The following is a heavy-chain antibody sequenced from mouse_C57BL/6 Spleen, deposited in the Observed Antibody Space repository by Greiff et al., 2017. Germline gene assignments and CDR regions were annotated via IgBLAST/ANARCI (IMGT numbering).Heavy chain of an antibody. CDR3: AREGYEDYDASWFAY. J-gene: IGHJ3*01. CDR1: GFTFRDYG. V-gene: IGHV5-15*01. D-gene: IGHD2-4*01. CDR2: ISNLAYSS. Sequence: EVTLVESGGGLVQPGGSLKLSCAASGFTFRDYGMAWVRQAPRKGPEWVAFISNLAYSSYYADTVTGRFTISRENAKNTLYLEMSSRRSEDTAMYYCAREGYEDYDASWFAYWGQGTLVTVSA.